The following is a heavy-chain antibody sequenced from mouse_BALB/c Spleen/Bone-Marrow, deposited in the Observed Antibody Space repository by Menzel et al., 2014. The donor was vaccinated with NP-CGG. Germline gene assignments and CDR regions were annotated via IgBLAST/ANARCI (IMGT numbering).Heavy chain of an antibody. J-gene: IGHJ4*01. Sequence: QLKESGAELAKPGASVKMSCKASGYNFISYWMHWVKQRPGQGLEWIGYINPSTGYTEYNQKFKDKATLTADKSSXKAYMQLSSLTSEDSAVYYCARNYDYDGGYYAMDYWGQGTSVTVSS. CDR2: INPSTGYT. V-gene: IGHV1-7*01. D-gene: IGHD2-4*01. CDR1: GYNFISYW. CDR3: ARNYDYDGGYYAMDY.